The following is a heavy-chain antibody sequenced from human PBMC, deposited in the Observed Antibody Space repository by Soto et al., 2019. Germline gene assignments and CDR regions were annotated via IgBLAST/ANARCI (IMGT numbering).Heavy chain of an antibody. CDR1: GFTFRSYW. J-gene: IGHJ4*02. CDR3: AKDPTVAANTSSY. D-gene: IGHD6-19*01. CDR2: INSDGSST. V-gene: IGHV3-74*01. Sequence: EVQLVESGGGLVQPGGSLRLSCATSGFTFRSYWIHWVRQAPGKGLVWVSRINSDGSSTSYADSVKGRFTISRDNAKNTLYLQMNSLRAEDTAVYYCAKDPTVAANTSSYWGQGTLVTVSS.